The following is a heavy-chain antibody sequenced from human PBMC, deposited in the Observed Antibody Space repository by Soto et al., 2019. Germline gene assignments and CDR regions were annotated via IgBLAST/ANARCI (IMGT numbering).Heavy chain of an antibody. J-gene: IGHJ6*02. CDR2: IYHSGST. V-gene: IGHV4-4*02. CDR3: ARVSGSYYYGMDV. D-gene: IGHD1-26*01. CDR1: GGSISSSNW. Sequence: QVQLQESGPGLVKPSGTLSLTCAVSGGSISSSNWWSWVRQPPGKGLEWIGEIYHSGSTNYNPSRQSRVTXSXDXXNNQFSLKLSSLTAADTAVYYCARVSGSYYYGMDVWGQGTTVTVSS.